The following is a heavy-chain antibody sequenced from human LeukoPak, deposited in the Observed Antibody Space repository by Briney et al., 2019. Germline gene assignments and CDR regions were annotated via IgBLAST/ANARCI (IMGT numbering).Heavy chain of an antibody. V-gene: IGHV3-30-3*01. CDR1: GFTFSSYA. CDR3: ARDLYYDFWSGYYDGYYYYGMDV. D-gene: IGHD3-3*01. Sequence: GGSLRLSCAASGFTFSSYAMHWVRQAPGKGLEWVAVISHDGSNKYYADSVKGRFTISRDNSKNTLYLQMNSLRAEDTAVYYCARDLYYDFWSGYYDGYYYYGMDVWGQGTTVTVSS. J-gene: IGHJ6*02. CDR2: ISHDGSNK.